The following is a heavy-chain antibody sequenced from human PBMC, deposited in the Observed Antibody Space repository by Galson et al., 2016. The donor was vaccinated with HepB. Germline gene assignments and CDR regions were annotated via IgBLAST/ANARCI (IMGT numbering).Heavy chain of an antibody. CDR1: GGSISSGSFY. CDR3: ARDEDDSDSFDF. D-gene: IGHD2-15*01. Sequence: TLSLTCTVSGGSISSGSFYWSWIRQSAGKGLEWIGRIHTSGVTSYNPSLKRRVTISVDTSKNQFSLNLNSETAADTAVYYCARDEDDSDSFDFWGQGTMVTVSS. J-gene: IGHJ3*01. CDR2: IHTSGVT. V-gene: IGHV4-61*02.